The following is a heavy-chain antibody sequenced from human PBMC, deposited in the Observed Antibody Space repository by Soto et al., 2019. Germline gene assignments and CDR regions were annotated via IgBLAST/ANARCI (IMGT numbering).Heavy chain of an antibody. J-gene: IGHJ6*02. Sequence: SETLSVTCTVSGGSISSGDYYWSWIRQPPGKGLEWIGYIYYSGSTYYNPSLKSRVTILVDTSKNQFSLKLSSVTAADTAVYYCARDLIGPRQYCSSTSCHRIYYYYYGMDVWGQGTTVTASS. CDR1: GGSISSGDYY. CDR3: ARDLIGPRQYCSSTSCHRIYYYYYGMDV. V-gene: IGHV4-30-4*01. D-gene: IGHD2-2*01. CDR2: IYYSGST.